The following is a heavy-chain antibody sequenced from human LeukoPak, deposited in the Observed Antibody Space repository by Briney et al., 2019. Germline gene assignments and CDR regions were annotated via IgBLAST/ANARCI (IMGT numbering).Heavy chain of an antibody. CDR2: VSSSSSYI. J-gene: IGHJ4*02. V-gene: IGHV3-21*01. D-gene: IGHD6-13*01. Sequence: GGSLRLSCAASGFTFSSYSMNWVRQAPGKGLEWVSSVSSSSSYIYYADSVKGRFTISRDNAKNSLYLQMNSLRAEDTAVYYCARSGYSSSWYGNYWGQGTLVTVSS. CDR1: GFTFSSYS. CDR3: ARSGYSSSWYGNY.